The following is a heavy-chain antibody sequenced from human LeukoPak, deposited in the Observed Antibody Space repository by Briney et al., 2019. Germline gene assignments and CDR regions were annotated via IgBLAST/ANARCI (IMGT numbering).Heavy chain of an antibody. CDR2: IYYSGST. CDR3: ARDKRGSYADY. CDR1: GGSMNNYY. D-gene: IGHD1-26*01. V-gene: IGHV4-59*01. Sequence: SETLSLTCTVSGGSMNNYYWGWIRQPPGKGLEWIGYIYYSGSTSYNPSLKGRVTVSVDTSNNQFSLKLISVTAADTAVYYCARDKRGSYADYWGQGTLVTVSS. J-gene: IGHJ4*02.